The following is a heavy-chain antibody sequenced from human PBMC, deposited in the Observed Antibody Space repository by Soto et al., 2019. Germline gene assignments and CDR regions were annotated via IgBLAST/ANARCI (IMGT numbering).Heavy chain of an antibody. CDR2: ISAYNGNT. D-gene: IGHD3-10*01. J-gene: IGHJ3*02. CDR1: GYTFTSYG. CDR3: ARDHYYGSGSYYNVGAFDI. V-gene: IGHV1-18*01. Sequence: ASVKVSCKASGYTFTSYGISWVRQAPGQGLEWMGWISAYNGNTNYAQKLQGRVTMTTDTCTSTAYMELRSLRSDDTAVYYRARDHYYGSGSYYNVGAFDIWGQGTMVTVSS.